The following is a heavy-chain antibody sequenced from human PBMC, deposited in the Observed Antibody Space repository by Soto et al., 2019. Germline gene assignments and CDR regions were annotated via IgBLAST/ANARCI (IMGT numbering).Heavy chain of an antibody. V-gene: IGHV1-18*01. CDR2: ISAYNANT. CDR3: ARDWGRGQFLTNKDY. J-gene: IGHJ4*02. Sequence: ASVKVSCKASGYTFTSYGISWVRQAPGQGLEWMGWISAYNANTNYAKTPQGRVTMTTDTSTSTAYLELRSLRSDDTAVYYCARDWGRGQFLTNKDYWGQGTLVTVSS. CDR1: GYTFTSYG. D-gene: IGHD3-9*01.